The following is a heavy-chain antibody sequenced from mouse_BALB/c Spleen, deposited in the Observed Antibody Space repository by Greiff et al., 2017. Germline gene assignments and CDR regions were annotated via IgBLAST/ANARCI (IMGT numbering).Heavy chain of an antibody. CDR1: GYSITSDYA. CDR2: ISYSGST. Sequence: EVKLEESGPGLVKPSQSLSLTCTVTGYSITSDYAWNWIRQFPGNKLEWMGYISYSGSTSYNPSLKSRISITRDTSKNQFFLQLNSVTTEDTATYYCAREIYYYGSKVLYAMDYWGQGTSVTVSS. J-gene: IGHJ4*01. CDR3: AREIYYYGSKVLYAMDY. V-gene: IGHV3-2*02. D-gene: IGHD1-1*01.